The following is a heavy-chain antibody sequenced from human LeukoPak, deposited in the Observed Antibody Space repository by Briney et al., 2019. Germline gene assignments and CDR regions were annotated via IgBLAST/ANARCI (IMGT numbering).Heavy chain of an antibody. J-gene: IGHJ1*01. CDR3: ARAPAEIGGYYPEYFRH. Sequence: PGGSLRLSCAASGFTFSRYWMHWVRQAPGKGLAWVSRIKSDGSTNYADSVKGRFTISRDNAKNTVSLQMNSLRAEDTGVYYCARAPAEIGGYYPEYFRHWGQGTLVTVSS. CDR1: GFTFSRYW. D-gene: IGHD3-22*01. V-gene: IGHV3-74*01. CDR2: IKSDGST.